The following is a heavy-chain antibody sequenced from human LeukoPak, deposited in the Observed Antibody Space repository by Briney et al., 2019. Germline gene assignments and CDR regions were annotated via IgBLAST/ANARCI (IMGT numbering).Heavy chain of an antibody. CDR1: GFTFSSYN. J-gene: IGHJ6*03. CDR2: ITSSGSYI. V-gene: IGHV3-21*01. Sequence: GGSLRLSCAASGFTFSSYNMNWVRQAPGKGLEWVSSITSSGSYIYYADSVKGRFTISRDNSKNTLYLQMNSLRAEDTAVYYCAKSRHFDLYYMDVWGKGTTVTVSS. D-gene: IGHD3-9*01. CDR3: AKSRHFDLYYMDV.